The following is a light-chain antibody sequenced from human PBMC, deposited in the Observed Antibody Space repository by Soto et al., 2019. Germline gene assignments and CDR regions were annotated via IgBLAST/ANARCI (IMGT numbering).Light chain of an antibody. CDR1: QSIRSW. CDR3: QQYESYSPLT. J-gene: IGKJ4*02. CDR2: DAY. Sequence: DIQMTQSPSILSASVGDRVTITCRASQSIRSWLAWYQQKPGKAPKLLIYDAYSLESGVPSRFSGRRSGTEFTLTSAGLQPEDFATYYCQQYESYSPLTFGGGTKVELK. V-gene: IGKV1-5*01.